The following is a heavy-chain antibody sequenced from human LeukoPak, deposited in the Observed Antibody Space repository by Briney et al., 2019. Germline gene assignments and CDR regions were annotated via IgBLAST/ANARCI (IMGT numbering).Heavy chain of an antibody. V-gene: IGHV3-23*01. J-gene: IGHJ4*02. CDR2: VISNVGST. Sequence: GGSLRLSCAASGFSFSTYDMTWARQAPGKGLEWVSAVISNVGSTYYADSVKGRFTISRDNSKNTLYVQMNSLRAEDTAIYYCTKGAWLDDRGQGTLVTVSS. CDR3: TKGAWLDD. D-gene: IGHD3-16*01. CDR1: GFSFSTYD.